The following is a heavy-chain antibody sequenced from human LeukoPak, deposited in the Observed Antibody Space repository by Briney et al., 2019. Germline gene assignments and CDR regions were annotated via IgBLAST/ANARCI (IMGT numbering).Heavy chain of an antibody. Sequence: GGSLRLSCAASGFTFSSYATSWVRQAPGKGLEWVSAISGSGGSTYYADSVKGRFTISRDNSKNTLYLQMNSLRAEDTAVYYCATAEGGLRNYYFDYWGQGTLVTVSS. V-gene: IGHV3-23*01. CDR1: GFTFSSYA. CDR2: ISGSGGST. J-gene: IGHJ4*02. D-gene: IGHD3-9*01. CDR3: ATAEGGLRNYYFDY.